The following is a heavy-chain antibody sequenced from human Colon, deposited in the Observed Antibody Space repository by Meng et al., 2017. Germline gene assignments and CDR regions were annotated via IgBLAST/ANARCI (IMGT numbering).Heavy chain of an antibody. J-gene: IGHJ4*02. V-gene: IGHV5-51*01. Sequence: GEALKTPCQGSGYSFTNYWIGWVRQMPGKGLEWMGIIYPRDYSVRYSPMFQGHVTISTDNNVNTAYLQWSTLQASDTAIYCWASRHTFASGRDYWGQGTLVTVSS. CDR2: IYPRDYSV. D-gene: IGHD6-19*01. CDR1: GYSFTNYW. CDR3: ASRHTFASGRDY.